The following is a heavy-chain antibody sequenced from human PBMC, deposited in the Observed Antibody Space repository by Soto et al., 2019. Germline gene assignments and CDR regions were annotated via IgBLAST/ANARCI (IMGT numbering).Heavy chain of an antibody. J-gene: IGHJ4*02. Sequence: QVQLVESGGGVVQPGRSLRLSCAASGLTFRNYGMHWVRQAPGKGLEWVAVISYDGSNKYYADSVKGRFTISRDNSKNTLNLQMTRLRVEDTAVYECVSLRQDGRGWYYFDYWGQGTLVTVSS. CDR3: VSLRQDGRGWYYFDY. CDR1: GLTFRNYG. D-gene: IGHD6-19*01. V-gene: IGHV3-30*03. CDR2: ISYDGSNK.